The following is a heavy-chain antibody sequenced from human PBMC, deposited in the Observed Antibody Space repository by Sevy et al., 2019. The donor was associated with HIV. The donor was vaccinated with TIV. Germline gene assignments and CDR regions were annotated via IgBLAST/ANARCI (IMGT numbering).Heavy chain of an antibody. CDR2: MNPNSGNT. V-gene: IGHV1-8*01. J-gene: IGHJ5*02. Sequence: ASVKVSCKASGYTFTSYDINWVRQATGQGREWMGWMNPNSGNTGYAQKFQGRVTMTKNTSISTVYSELSSLTSEDTAVYYCARAPSFGDYDYVCGSYRTSFNWFDPRGQGTLVTVSS. CDR1: GYTFTSYD. D-gene: IGHD3-16*02. CDR3: ARAPSFGDYDYVCGSYRTSFNWFDP.